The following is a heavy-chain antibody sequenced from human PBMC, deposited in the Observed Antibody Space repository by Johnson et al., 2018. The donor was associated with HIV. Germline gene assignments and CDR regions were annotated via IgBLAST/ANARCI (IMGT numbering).Heavy chain of an antibody. V-gene: IGHV3-30-3*01. CDR1: GFTFSSYA. CDR3: ARGLHRVYAFDI. J-gene: IGHJ3*02. D-gene: IGHD5/OR15-5a*01. Sequence: QMQLVESGGGVVQPGRSLRLSCAASGFTFSSYAMHWVRQAPGKGLEWVASISYDGTNKYYADYVKGRFTISRDNSQNTLFMQMNSLRIEDTAVYYCARGLHRVYAFDIWGQGTMVTVSS. CDR2: ISYDGTNK.